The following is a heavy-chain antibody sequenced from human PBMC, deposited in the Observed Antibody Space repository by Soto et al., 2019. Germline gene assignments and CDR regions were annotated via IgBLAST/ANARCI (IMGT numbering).Heavy chain of an antibody. Sequence: QVQLVQSGAEVKKPGASVKVSCKASGYTFTSYGISWVRQAPGQGLEWMGRISAYNGNTNYAQKLQGRVTMTTDTATSTASMELRSLRSDDTAVYYCARVVGALGLWFDPWGQGTLVTVSS. CDR2: ISAYNGNT. CDR3: ARVVGALGLWFDP. D-gene: IGHD1-26*01. J-gene: IGHJ5*02. CDR1: GYTFTSYG. V-gene: IGHV1-18*01.